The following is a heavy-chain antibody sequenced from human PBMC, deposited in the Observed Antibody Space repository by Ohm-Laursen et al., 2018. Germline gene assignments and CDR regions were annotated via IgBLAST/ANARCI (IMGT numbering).Heavy chain of an antibody. V-gene: IGHV3-33*06. CDR3: AKQPPAPAGTYDY. CDR2: TWAGSGNT. D-gene: IGHD6-13*01. Sequence: SLRLSCTASGFTLSSYGMHWVRQAPGKGLEWVAVTWAGSGNTFYADSLKGRFTISRDNSKNTLYLQMNSLRAEDTAVYYCAKQPPAPAGTYDYWGQGTLVTVSS. J-gene: IGHJ4*02. CDR1: GFTLSSYG.